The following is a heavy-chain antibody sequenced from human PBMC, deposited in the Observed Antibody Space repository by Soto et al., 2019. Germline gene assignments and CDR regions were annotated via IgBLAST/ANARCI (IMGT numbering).Heavy chain of an antibody. V-gene: IGHV1-69*02. D-gene: IGHD3-10*01. CDR3: ARGGGAEFDY. CDR1: GGTFSSYS. CDR2: IIAILGIA. Sequence: QVQLVQSGAEVKKPGSSVKVSCKASGGTFSSYSISWVRQAPGQGIEWMGRIIAILGIANYAQKFQGRVTITADKATSTADMELSSLRAEDTAVDRYARGGGAEFDYCGQCTPVPVTS. J-gene: IGHJ4*02.